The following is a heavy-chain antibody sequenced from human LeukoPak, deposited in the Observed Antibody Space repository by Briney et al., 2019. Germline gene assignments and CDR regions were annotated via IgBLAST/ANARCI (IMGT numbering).Heavy chain of an antibody. Sequence: GGSLRLSCAASGFTFSSYAMSWVRQAPGKGLEWVSAIRGSGGSTYYADSVKGRFTISRDNSKNTLFLQMNSLRAEDTAVYYCAKDRAPRGYSYGRYYFDYWGQGTLVTVSS. J-gene: IGHJ4*02. CDR1: GFTFSSYA. D-gene: IGHD5-18*01. CDR2: IRGSGGST. V-gene: IGHV3-23*01. CDR3: AKDRAPRGYSYGRYYFDY.